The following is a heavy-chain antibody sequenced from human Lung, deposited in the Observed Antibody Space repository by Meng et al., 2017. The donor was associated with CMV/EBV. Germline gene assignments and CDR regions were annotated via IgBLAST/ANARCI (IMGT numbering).Heavy chain of an antibody. Sequence: QLNLQESGPGLVKPSETLSLTCTVSGGSISSSSYYWGWIRQPPGKGLEWIGSIYYSGSTYYNPSLKSRVTISVDTSKNQFSLKLSSVTAADTAVYYCARDQYSSSSPFDYWGQGTLVTVSS. V-gene: IGHV4-39*07. D-gene: IGHD6-6*01. CDR1: GGSISSSSYY. CDR2: IYYSGST. J-gene: IGHJ4*02. CDR3: ARDQYSSSSPFDY.